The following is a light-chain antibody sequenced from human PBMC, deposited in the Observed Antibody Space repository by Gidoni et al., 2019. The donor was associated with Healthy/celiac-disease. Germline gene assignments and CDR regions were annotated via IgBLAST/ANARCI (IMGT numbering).Light chain of an antibody. Sequence: SYVLTQPPSVSVAPGNTARITCGGNNIGSKSVHWYQQKPGQATVLVSYSDSDRPSGIPERFSGYNSGNTATLTVSRVEAGDVADYYCQVWDTTSDHVVFGGGTKLTVL. CDR2: SDS. CDR3: QVWDTTSDHVV. V-gene: IGLV3-21*04. CDR1: NIGSKS. J-gene: IGLJ2*01.